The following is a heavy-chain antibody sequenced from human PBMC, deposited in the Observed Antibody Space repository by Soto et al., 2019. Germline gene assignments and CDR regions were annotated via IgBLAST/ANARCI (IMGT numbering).Heavy chain of an antibody. D-gene: IGHD2-2*01. CDR2: VDPRDSSV. CDR3: ARLFCSTSTCDSWFDP. J-gene: IGHJ5*02. Sequence: PGESLKISCTGFGYTFTTFWISWVRQMPGKGLEWMGRVDPRDSSVNYNPSFQGRVTISVDKSISTAYLQWGSLKASDTAMYYCARLFCSTSTCDSWFDPWGQGTLVTVSS. V-gene: IGHV5-10-1*01. CDR1: GYTFTTFW.